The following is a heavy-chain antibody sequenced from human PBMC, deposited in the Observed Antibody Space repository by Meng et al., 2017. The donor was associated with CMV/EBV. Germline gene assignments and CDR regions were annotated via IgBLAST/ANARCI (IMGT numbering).Heavy chain of an antibody. CDR1: GFTFSSYS. CDR2: ISSSSSYI. V-gene: IGHV3-21*01. Sequence: EVQLVESGGCLVKPGGSLRVSCAASGFTFSSYSMNWVRQAPGKGLEWVSSISSSSSYIYYADSVKGRFTISRDNAKNSLYLQMNSLRAEDTAVYYCARSLREGARGFDYWGQGTLVTVSP. J-gene: IGHJ4*02. CDR3: ARSLREGARGFDY. D-gene: IGHD1-26*01.